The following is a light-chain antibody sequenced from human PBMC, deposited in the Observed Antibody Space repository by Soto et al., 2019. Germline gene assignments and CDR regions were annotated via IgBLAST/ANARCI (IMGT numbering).Light chain of an antibody. CDR1: QRIGTW. J-gene: IGKJ1*01. CDR3: QQYNRYCT. Sequence: DIPMTQSPSTLSASVGDRVTITCRASQRIGTWLAWYQQKPGKAPKLLIYKASKLESEVPSRFSGSGSGTEFTLTIRKLQPDDFATYYCQQYNRYCTFGQGTNVDIK. CDR2: KAS. V-gene: IGKV1-5*03.